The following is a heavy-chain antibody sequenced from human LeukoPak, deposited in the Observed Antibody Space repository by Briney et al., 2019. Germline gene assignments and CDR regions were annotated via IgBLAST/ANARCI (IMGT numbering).Heavy chain of an antibody. J-gene: IGHJ4*02. CDR1: GGSISSSSYY. Sequence: SETLSLTCTVSGGSISSSSYYWGWIRQPPGKGLEWIGSIYYSGSTYYNPSLKSRVTISVDTSKNQFSLKLSSVTAADTAVYFCARVRAVAGTPFDYWGQGTLVTVSS. V-gene: IGHV4-39*01. CDR3: ARVRAVAGTPFDY. CDR2: IYYSGST. D-gene: IGHD6-19*01.